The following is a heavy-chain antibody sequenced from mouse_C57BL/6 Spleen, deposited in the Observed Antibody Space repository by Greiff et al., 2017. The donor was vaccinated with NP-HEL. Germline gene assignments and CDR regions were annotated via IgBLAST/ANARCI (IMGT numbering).Heavy chain of an antibody. J-gene: IGHJ1*03. D-gene: IGHD2-12*01. CDR2: INYDGSST. V-gene: IGHV5-16*01. Sequence: VQLKESEGGLVQPGSSMKLSCTASGFTFSDYYMAWVRQVPEKGLEWVANINYDGSSTYYLDSLKSRFIISRDNAKNILYLQMSSLKSEDTATYYCARDYDKAFDVWGTGTTVTVSS. CDR3: ARDYDKAFDV. CDR1: GFTFSDYY.